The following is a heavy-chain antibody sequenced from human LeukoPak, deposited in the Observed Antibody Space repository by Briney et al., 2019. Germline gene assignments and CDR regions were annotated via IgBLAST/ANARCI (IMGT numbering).Heavy chain of an antibody. V-gene: IGHV4-39*01. Sequence: SETLSLTCTVSGGSITINNYYWGWIRQPPGKGLKWIGSISYGGHTYYNPSLKSRVTISVDTSKNQFSLKVDSVTAADTAVYYCARQIALGGEWAFDIWGQGTMVTVSS. CDR3: ARQIALGGEWAFDI. D-gene: IGHD6-19*01. J-gene: IGHJ3*02. CDR2: ISYGGHT. CDR1: GGSITINNYY.